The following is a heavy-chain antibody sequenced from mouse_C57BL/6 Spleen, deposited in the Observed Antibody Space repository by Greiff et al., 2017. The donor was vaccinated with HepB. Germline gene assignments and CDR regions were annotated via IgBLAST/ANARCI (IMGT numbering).Heavy chain of an antibody. CDR2: IYPRSGNT. D-gene: IGHD1-1*01. V-gene: IGHV1-81*01. CDR3: ARRDYGSSYDAY. Sequence: VHLVESGAELARPGASVKLSCKASGYTFTSYGISWVKQRTGQGLEWIGEIYPRSGNTYYNEKFKGKATLTADKSSSTAYMELRSLTSEDSAVYFCARRDYGSSYDAYWGQGTLVTVSA. J-gene: IGHJ3*01. CDR1: GYTFTSYG.